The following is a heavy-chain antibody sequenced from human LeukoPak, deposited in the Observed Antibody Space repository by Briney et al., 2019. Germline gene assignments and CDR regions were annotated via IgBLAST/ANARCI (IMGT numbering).Heavy chain of an antibody. CDR1: GFTFSSYG. V-gene: IGHV3-30*02. Sequence: PGGSLRLSCAASGFTFSSYGMHWVRQAPGKGLEWVAFIRYDGSNKYYADSVKGRFTISRDNSKNTLYLQMNSLRAEDTAVYYCAKGRGSYSPFDYWGQGTLVTVSS. D-gene: IGHD1-26*01. CDR3: AKGRGSYSPFDY. J-gene: IGHJ4*02. CDR2: IRYDGSNK.